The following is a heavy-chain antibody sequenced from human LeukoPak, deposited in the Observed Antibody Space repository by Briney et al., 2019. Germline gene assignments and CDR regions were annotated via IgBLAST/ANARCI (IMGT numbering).Heavy chain of an antibody. J-gene: IGHJ4*02. Sequence: PGGSLRLSCAASGFNFSYAWMSWVRQAPGKGLEWVGRIKNKADDGTTDYAAPVKGRFTISRDDSKNTLYLQMDSLKTEDTAVYYCFRHLVVPGAGADYWGQGTLVTVSS. CDR1: GFNFSYAW. V-gene: IGHV3-15*01. D-gene: IGHD2-15*01. CDR3: FRHLVVPGAGADY. CDR2: IKNKADDGTT.